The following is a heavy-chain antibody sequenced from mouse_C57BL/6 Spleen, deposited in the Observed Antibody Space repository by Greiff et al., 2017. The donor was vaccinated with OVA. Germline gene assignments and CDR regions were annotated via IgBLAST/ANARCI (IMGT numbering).Heavy chain of an antibody. J-gene: IGHJ2*01. CDR2: INPYNGDT. CDR1: GYSFTGYF. D-gene: IGHD1-1*01. V-gene: IGHV1-20*01. Sequence: DVQLQESGPELVKPGDSVKISCKASGYSFTGYFMNWVMQSHGKSLEWIGRINPYNGDTFYNQKFKGKATLTVDKSSSTAHMELRSLTSEDSAVYYCARYYGSSSYFDYWGQGTTLTVSS. CDR3: ARYYGSSSYFDY.